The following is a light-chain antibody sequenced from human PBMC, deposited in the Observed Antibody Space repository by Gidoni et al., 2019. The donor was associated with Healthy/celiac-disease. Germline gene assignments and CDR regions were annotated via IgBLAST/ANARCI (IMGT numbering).Light chain of an antibody. CDR2: GAS. J-gene: IGKJ1*01. Sequence: EIVLTQSTGTLSLSPGERATLSCRASQSVSSSYLAWYQQKPGQAPRLLIYGASSRATGIPDRFRGSGSGTDFTLTISRLEPEDFAVYYCQQYGSSPETFGQGTKVEIK. CDR1: QSVSSSY. V-gene: IGKV3-20*01. CDR3: QQYGSSPET.